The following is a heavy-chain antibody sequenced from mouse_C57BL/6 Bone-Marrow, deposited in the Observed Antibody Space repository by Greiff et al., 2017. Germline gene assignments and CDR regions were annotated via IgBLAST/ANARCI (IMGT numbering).Heavy chain of an antibody. V-gene: IGHV1-42*01. CDR1: GYSFTGYY. Sequence: EVQLQQSGPELVKPGASVKISCKASGYSFTGYYMNWVKQSPEKSLEWIGEINPSTGGTTYNQKFKAKATLTVEKSSSTAYMQLKSLTSEDSAVYYCARYYYYYGSSHWYFDVWGTGTTVTVSS. D-gene: IGHD1-1*01. CDR2: INPSTGGT. J-gene: IGHJ1*03. CDR3: ARYYYYYGSSHWYFDV.